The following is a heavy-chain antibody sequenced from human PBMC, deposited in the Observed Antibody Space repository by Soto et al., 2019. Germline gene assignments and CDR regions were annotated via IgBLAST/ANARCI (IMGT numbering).Heavy chain of an antibody. D-gene: IGHD6-13*01. V-gene: IGHV3-48*02. CDR3: AREKRYSSSWYWEYFDY. CDR2: ISSSSSTI. CDR1: GFTFSSYS. J-gene: IGHJ4*02. Sequence: PGGSLRLSCAASGFTFSSYSMNWVRQAPGKGLEWVSYISSSSSTIYYADSVKGRFTISRDNAKNSLYLQMNSLRDEDTAVYYCAREKRYSSSWYWEYFDYWGQGTLVTVSS.